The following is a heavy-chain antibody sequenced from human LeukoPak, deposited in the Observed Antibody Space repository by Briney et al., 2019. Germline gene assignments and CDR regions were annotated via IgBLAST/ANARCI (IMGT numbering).Heavy chain of an antibody. J-gene: IGHJ4*02. Sequence: GRSLRLSCAASGFTLDSHGMHWVRQAPGKGLKWVAVISYDGSNKYYADSVKGRFTISRDNSKNTLYLQMDSLRAEDTAVYYCARDYDIFTGYSNGYYFDYWGQGTLVPVSS. CDR2: ISYDGSNK. D-gene: IGHD3-9*01. CDR1: GFTLDSHG. V-gene: IGHV3-30*03. CDR3: ARDYDIFTGYSNGYYFDY.